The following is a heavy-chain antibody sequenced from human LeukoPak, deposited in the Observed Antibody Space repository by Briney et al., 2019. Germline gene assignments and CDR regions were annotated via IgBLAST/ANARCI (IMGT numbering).Heavy chain of an antibody. J-gene: IGHJ4*02. CDR2: TVPMFGST. CDR1: GNTFTNYA. D-gene: IGHD3-22*01. V-gene: IGHV1-69*05. Sequence: SVKVSCKASGNTFTNYAIGWVRQAPGQGLEYMGGTVPMFGSTNYAHNFQGRITITTDQSTTTAYMELSSLKSEDTAVYYCASRVYDSSGYYDFDYWGQGTLVTVSS. CDR3: ASRVYDSSGYYDFDY.